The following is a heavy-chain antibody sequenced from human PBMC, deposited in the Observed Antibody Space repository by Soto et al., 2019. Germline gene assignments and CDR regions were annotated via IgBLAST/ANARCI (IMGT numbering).Heavy chain of an antibody. CDR1: GYTFTSYD. CDR3: ASEMTTRGIDV. V-gene: IGHV1-8*01. J-gene: IGHJ6*02. Sequence: QVQLVQSGAEVKKPGASVKVSCKASGYTFTSYDINWVRQATGQGLEWMGWMNPNSGNTGYAQKFQGRVTMTRNTSLTTADMELSSLRSEDTAVYYCASEMTTRGIDVWGQGTTVTVSS. CDR2: MNPNSGNT. D-gene: IGHD1-1*01.